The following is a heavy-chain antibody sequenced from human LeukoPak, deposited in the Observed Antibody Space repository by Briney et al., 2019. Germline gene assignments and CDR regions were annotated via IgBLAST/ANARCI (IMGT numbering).Heavy chain of an antibody. J-gene: IGHJ4*02. CDR2: ISGSGGST. V-gene: IGHV3-23*01. CDR3: AKDSRSHSSSWFDY. Sequence: GGSLRLSCAASGFTFSTYGMHWVRQAPGKGLEWVSAISGSGGSTYYADSVKGRFTISRDNSKNTLYLQMNSLRAEDTAVYYCAKDSRSHSSSWFDYWGQGTLVTVSS. D-gene: IGHD6-13*01. CDR1: GFTFSTYG.